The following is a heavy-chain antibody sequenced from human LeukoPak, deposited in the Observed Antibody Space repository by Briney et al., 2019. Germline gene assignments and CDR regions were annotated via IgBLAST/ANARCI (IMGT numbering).Heavy chain of an antibody. J-gene: IGHJ2*01. CDR3: ARDGGTDTHDWYFDL. V-gene: IGHV3-21*01. Sequence: RPGGSLRLSCAASGFTFSSYSMNWVRQAPGKGLEWVSSISSSSTYIYYADSLKGRFTISRDNAKNTLYLQMNSLRAEDTAVYYCARDGGTDTHDWYFDLWGRGTQVTVSS. CDR1: GFTFSSYS. CDR2: ISSSSTYI. D-gene: IGHD3-16*01.